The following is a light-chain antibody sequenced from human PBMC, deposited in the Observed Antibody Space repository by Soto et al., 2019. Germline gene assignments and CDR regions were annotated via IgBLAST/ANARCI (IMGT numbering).Light chain of an antibody. J-gene: IGKJ1*01. CDR2: KAS. Sequence: DIQMTQSPFTLSASVGDRFAITCRASQSISGLLAWYQQKPGKAPKLLIYKASGLESGVPSRFSGSGSGTEFTLTINGLQPDDFATYYCQQYNTFWTFGQGTKVDIK. CDR1: QSISGL. CDR3: QQYNTFWT. V-gene: IGKV1-5*03.